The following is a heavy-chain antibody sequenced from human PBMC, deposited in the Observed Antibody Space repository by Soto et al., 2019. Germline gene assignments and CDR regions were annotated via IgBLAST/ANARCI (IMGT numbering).Heavy chain of an antibody. CDR1: GGSISSGGYY. V-gene: IGHV4-31*03. J-gene: IGHJ5*02. D-gene: IGHD2-2*01. Sequence: QVQLQESGPGLVKPSQTLSLTCTVSGGSISSGGYYWSWIRQHPGKGLEWIGYIYHSGTTYYNPSLNPRVTISVDPSKNQFTLTLTSVTAADPAVYYCARVRRIQLLGWFAPWGQGTLVPVSS. CDR3: ARVRRIQLLGWFAP. CDR2: IYHSGTT.